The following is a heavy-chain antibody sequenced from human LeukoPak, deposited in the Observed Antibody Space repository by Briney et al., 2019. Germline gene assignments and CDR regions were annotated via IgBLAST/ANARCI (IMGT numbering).Heavy chain of an antibody. CDR2: IYYTGST. D-gene: IGHD1-14*01. V-gene: IGHV4-59*07. Sequence: PSPTLSLTCTLSAGSISSSYWSWIRQPPGEGLEWIGYIYYTGSTTYNPSLKSRVTISVDTSKNQFSLKLSSVTAADTAVYYCARGDGIVDYWGQGTLVTVSS. CDR3: ARGDGIVDY. J-gene: IGHJ4*02. CDR1: AGSISSSY.